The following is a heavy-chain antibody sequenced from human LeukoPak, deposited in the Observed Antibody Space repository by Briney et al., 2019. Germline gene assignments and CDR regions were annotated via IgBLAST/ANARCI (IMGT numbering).Heavy chain of an antibody. D-gene: IGHD3-9*01. CDR2: IYSGGST. CDR3: AKDLSPNYDILTGLDC. CDR1: GFTFSDYY. V-gene: IGHV3-53*01. J-gene: IGHJ4*02. Sequence: PGGSLRLSCAASGFTFSDYYMSWVRQAPGKGLEWVSVIYSGGSTYYADSVKGRFTISRDNSKNTLYLQMNSLRAEDTAVYYCAKDLSPNYDILTGLDCWGQGTLVTVSS.